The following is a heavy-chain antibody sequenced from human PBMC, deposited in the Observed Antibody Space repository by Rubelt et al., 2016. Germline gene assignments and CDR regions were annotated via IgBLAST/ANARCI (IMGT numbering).Heavy chain of an antibody. D-gene: IGHD3/OR15-3a*01. Sequence: EVQLLESGGGLVQPGGSLRLSCAASGFTFSSYAMSWVRQAPGKGLEWVSAISGSGGSTYYADSVKGRFTSSRDNSKNTLYLQMTSMRAEDTAVYYCAKGTGPRRGGTDYWGQGTMVTVSS. V-gene: IGHV3-23*01. CDR1: GFTFSSYA. CDR3: AKGTGPRRGGTDY. CDR2: ISGSGGST. J-gene: IGHJ4*02.